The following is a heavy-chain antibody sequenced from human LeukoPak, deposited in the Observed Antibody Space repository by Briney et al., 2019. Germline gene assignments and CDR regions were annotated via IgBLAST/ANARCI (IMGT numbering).Heavy chain of an antibody. V-gene: IGHV3-30-3*01. Sequence: PGRSLRLSCAASGFTFSSYAMHWVRQAPGKGLEWVAVISYDGSNKYYVDSVKGRFTISRDNSKNTLYLQMNSLRAEDTAVYYCARDRYYYDSSGYYFDSNIDYWGQGTLVTVSS. J-gene: IGHJ4*02. D-gene: IGHD3-22*01. CDR1: GFTFSSYA. CDR3: ARDRYYYDSSGYYFDSNIDY. CDR2: ISYDGSNK.